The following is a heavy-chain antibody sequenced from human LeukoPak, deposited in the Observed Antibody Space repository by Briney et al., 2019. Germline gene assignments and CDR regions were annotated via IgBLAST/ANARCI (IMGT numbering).Heavy chain of an antibody. CDR1: GFTFSSYS. CDR2: ISSSSSTI. J-gene: IGHJ4*02. D-gene: IGHD3-22*01. Sequence: PGGSLRLSCAASGFTFSSYSMDSVRQAPGKGLEWVSYISSSSSTIYYADSVKGRFTISRDNAKNSLYLQMNSLRAEDTAVYYCARDELYYYDSSGYFSFDYWGQGTLVTVSS. CDR3: ARDELYYYDSSGYFSFDY. V-gene: IGHV3-48*01.